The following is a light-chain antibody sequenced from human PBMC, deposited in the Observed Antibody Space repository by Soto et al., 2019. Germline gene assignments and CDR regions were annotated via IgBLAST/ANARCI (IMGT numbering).Light chain of an antibody. J-gene: IGLJ1*01. CDR1: SSDVGGYNY. CDR2: DVS. Sequence: QSVLTQPASVSGSPGQSITISCTGTSSDVGGYNYVSWYQQHPGKAPKLMIYDVSNRPSGVSTRFSGSKSGNPASLTIFGLQAEDEADYYCSSYTSSSTLVFGTGTKVTVL. V-gene: IGLV2-14*01. CDR3: SSYTSSSTLV.